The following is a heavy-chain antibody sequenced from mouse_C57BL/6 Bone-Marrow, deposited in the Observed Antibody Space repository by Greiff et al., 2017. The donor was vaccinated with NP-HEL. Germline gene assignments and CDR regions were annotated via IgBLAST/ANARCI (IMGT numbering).Heavy chain of an antibody. V-gene: IGHV1-81*01. CDR2: IYPRSGNT. CDR1: GYTFTSYG. J-gene: IGHJ3*01. CDR3: AREEGSAYYDYDWFAY. Sequence: QVQLKQSGAELARPGASVKLSCKASGYTFTSYGISWVKQRTGQGLEWIGEIYPRSGNTYYNEKFKGKATLTADKSSSTAYMELRSLTSEDSAVYFCAREEGSAYYDYDWFAYWGQGTLVTVSA. D-gene: IGHD2-4*01.